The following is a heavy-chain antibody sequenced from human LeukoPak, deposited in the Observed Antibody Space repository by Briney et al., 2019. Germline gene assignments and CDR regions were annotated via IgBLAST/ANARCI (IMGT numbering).Heavy chain of an antibody. V-gene: IGHV3-30*03. CDR2: ISYDGSNK. CDR1: GFTFSSYS. D-gene: IGHD3-10*01. Sequence: GGSLRLSCAGSGFTFSSYSMNWVRQAPGKGLEWVAVISYDGSNKYYADSVKGRFTISRDNAKNSLNLQMNSLRAEDTAVYYCARDRRYGSGPAAFDIWGQGTMVTVSS. CDR3: ARDRRYGSGPAAFDI. J-gene: IGHJ3*02.